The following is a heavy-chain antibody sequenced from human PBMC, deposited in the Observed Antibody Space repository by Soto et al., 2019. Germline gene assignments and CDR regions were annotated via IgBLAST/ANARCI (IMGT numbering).Heavy chain of an antibody. CDR2: INSDGSST. CDR3: GRGGENDYGDYDWFDP. D-gene: IGHD4-17*01. V-gene: IGHV3-74*01. CDR1: GFTFSSYW. J-gene: IGHJ5*02. Sequence: EVQLVESGGGLVQPGGSLRLSCAASGFTFSSYWMHWVRQAPGKGLVWVSRINSDGSSTSYADSVKGRFTISRDNAKNTLYLQMNGLGAEDTAGYYCGRGGENDYGDYDWFDPWGQGTLVTVSS.